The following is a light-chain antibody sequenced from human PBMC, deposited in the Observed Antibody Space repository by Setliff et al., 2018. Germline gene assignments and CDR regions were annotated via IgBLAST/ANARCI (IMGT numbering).Light chain of an antibody. CDR1: SSDVGGYNY. CDR2: EVS. Sequence: QSALTQPPSASGSPGQSVTISCTGTSSDVGGYNYVSWYQQHPGKAPKLMIYEVSKRPSGVPDRFSGSKSGNTASLTVSGLQAEDEADYYCSSYAGSNTPYVFGTGTKGTGL. J-gene: IGLJ1*01. V-gene: IGLV2-8*01. CDR3: SSYAGSNTPYV.